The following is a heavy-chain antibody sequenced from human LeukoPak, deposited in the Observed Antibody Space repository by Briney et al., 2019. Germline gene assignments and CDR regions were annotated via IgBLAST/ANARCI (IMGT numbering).Heavy chain of an antibody. CDR3: ARWSDYGGGVNWFDP. V-gene: IGHV1-69*13. Sequence: GASVKVSCKASGGTFSSYAISWVRQAPGQGLEWMGGIIPIFGTANYAQKFQGRVTITADESTSTAYMELSSLRSEDTAAYYCARWSDYGGGVNWFDPWGQGTLVTVSS. J-gene: IGHJ5*02. D-gene: IGHD4-23*01. CDR2: IIPIFGTA. CDR1: GGTFSSYA.